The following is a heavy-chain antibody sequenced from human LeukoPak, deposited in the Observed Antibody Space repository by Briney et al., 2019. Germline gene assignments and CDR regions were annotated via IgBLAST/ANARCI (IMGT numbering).Heavy chain of an antibody. CDR2: IYYSGST. CDR1: GGSISSYY. V-gene: IGHV4-59*01. Sequence: PSETLSLTCTVSGGSISSYYWNWIRQPPGRGLEWIGYIYYSGSTNYNPSLKSRVTISVDTSKNQYSLEVRSVTAADTAVYYCARGDSSASNWFDPWGQGTLVTVSS. D-gene: IGHD3-22*01. CDR3: ARGDSSASNWFDP. J-gene: IGHJ5*02.